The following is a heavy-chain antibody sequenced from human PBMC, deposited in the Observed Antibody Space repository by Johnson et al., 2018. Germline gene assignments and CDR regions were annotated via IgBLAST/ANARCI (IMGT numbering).Heavy chain of an antibody. CDR2: ISSSSSYI. CDR3: ARSQSAYYGDYVGAEYFQH. V-gene: IGHV3-21*01. CDR1: GFTFSSYA. D-gene: IGHD4-17*01. Sequence: VQLVESGGGLVQPGGSLRLSCAASGFTFSSYAMSWVRQAPGKGLEWVSSISSSSSYIHYADSLKGRFTISRDNAKNSLYLQMNSRRAEDTAVYYCARSQSAYYGDYVGAEYFQHWGQGTLVTVSS. J-gene: IGHJ1*01.